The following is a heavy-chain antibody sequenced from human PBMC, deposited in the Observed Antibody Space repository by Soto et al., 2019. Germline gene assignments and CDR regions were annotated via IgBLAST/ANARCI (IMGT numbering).Heavy chain of an antibody. Sequence: QVPLVESGGGVVQPGRSLRLSCAASGFTFSSYAMHGVRQAPGKGLARVAVISYDGSNKYYADSLKGRFTISRDNSKNTLYLQMNSLRAEDTAVYYCARGRRGYSYGNPNDFDYWGQGTLVTVSS. D-gene: IGHD5-18*01. CDR3: ARGRRGYSYGNPNDFDY. CDR1: GFTFSSYA. CDR2: ISYDGSNK. V-gene: IGHV3-30-3*01. J-gene: IGHJ4*02.